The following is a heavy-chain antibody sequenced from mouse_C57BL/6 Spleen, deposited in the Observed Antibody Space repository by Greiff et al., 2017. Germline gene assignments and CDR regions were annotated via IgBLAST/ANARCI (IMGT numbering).Heavy chain of an antibody. CDR3: ARGGTFDV. D-gene: IGHD3-3*01. CDR2: IDPSDSDT. Sequence: QVQLQQPGAELVRPGSSVKLSCKASGYTFTSYWMHWVKQRPIQGLEWIGNIDPSDSDTHYNQKFKDKATLTVDKSSSTAYMQLSSLTSEDSAVYYCARGGTFDVWGTGTTVTVSS. J-gene: IGHJ1*03. V-gene: IGHV1-52*01. CDR1: GYTFTSYW.